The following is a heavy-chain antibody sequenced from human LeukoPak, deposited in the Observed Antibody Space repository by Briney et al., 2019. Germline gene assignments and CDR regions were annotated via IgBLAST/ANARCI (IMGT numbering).Heavy chain of an antibody. Sequence: GGSLRLSCAASGFTFRSYGMHWVRQAPGKGLEWVAFIRYDGSNKYYADSVKGRFTISRDNSKNTLYLQMNSLRAEDTAVYYCAKDRVTGYDAFDIWGQGTMVTVSS. CDR3: AKDRVTGYDAFDI. CDR2: IRYDGSNK. CDR1: GFTFRSYG. V-gene: IGHV3-30*02. D-gene: IGHD7-27*01. J-gene: IGHJ3*02.